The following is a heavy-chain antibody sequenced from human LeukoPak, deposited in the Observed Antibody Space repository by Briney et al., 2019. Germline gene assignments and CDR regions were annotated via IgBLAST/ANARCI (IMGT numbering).Heavy chain of an antibody. D-gene: IGHD5-18*01. CDR2: TYYRSKWYN. J-gene: IGHJ4*02. Sequence: SQTLSLTCAISGDSVSSNSAAWNWIRQSPSRGLEWPGRTYYRSKWYNDYAVSVKSRITIKPDTSKNQFSLQLNSVTPEDTAVYYCARDRLLSFRGYSYEEEYYFDYWGQGTLVTVSS. V-gene: IGHV6-1*01. CDR1: GDSVSSNSAA. CDR3: ARDRLLSFRGYSYEEEYYFDY.